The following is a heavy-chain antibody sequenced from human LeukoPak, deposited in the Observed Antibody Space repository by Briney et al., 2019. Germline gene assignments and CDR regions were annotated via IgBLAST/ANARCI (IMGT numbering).Heavy chain of an antibody. CDR3: VSGSPSYYYGMDV. V-gene: IGHV3-30-3*01. CDR1: GFTFSGYP. Sequence: PGGSLRLSCAASGFTFSGYPIHWVRQAPGKGLEWVALISYDGSNKYYADSVKGRFTISRDNSKNTLFQQMNSLRAEDTAVYYCVSGSPSYYYGMDVWGLGTTITVSS. J-gene: IGHJ6*02. CDR2: ISYDGSNK.